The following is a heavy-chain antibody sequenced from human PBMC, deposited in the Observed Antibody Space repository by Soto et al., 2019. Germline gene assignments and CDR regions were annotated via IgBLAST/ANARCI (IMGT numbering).Heavy chain of an antibody. V-gene: IGHV4-34*01. J-gene: IGHJ6*02. CDR2: INHSGST. CDR3: ALWFGEV. Sequence: SETLSLTCAVYGGSFSGYYWSWIRQPPGKGLEWIGEINHSGSTNYNQSLKSRVTILVDTSKNQFSLKLSSVTAADTAVYYCALWFGEVWGQGTKVTVSS. D-gene: IGHD3-10*01. CDR1: GGSFSGYY.